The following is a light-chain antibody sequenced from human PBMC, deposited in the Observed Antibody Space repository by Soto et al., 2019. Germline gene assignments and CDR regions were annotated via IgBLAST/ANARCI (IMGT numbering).Light chain of an antibody. Sequence: DIVMTQSPDSLAVSLGERATINCKSSQSVLYNSNNKNYLAWYQQKPGQPPKLLIYWASSRESGVPDRFSGSGSGTDFTLTISSLQAEDVAGYYCQQYYSSPYTFGQGTKVDIK. CDR3: QQYYSSPYT. CDR2: WAS. V-gene: IGKV4-1*01. J-gene: IGKJ2*01. CDR1: QSVLYNSNNKNY.